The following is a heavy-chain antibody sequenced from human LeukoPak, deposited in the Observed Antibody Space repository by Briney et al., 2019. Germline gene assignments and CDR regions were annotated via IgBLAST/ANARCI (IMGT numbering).Heavy chain of an antibody. CDR1: GYTFTGYY. Sequence: GASVKVSCKASGYTFTGYYMHWVRQAPGQGLEWMGWINPNSGGTNYAQKFQGRVTMTRDTSISTAYMELSRLRSDDTAVYYCARDRPFFYDSIQSDYWGQGTLVTVSS. CDR2: INPNSGGT. V-gene: IGHV1-2*02. D-gene: IGHD3-22*01. J-gene: IGHJ4*02. CDR3: ARDRPFFYDSIQSDY.